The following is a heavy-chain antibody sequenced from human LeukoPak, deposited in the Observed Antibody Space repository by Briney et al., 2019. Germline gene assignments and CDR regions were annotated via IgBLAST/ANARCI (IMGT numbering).Heavy chain of an antibody. CDR3: ARGAITIFGVVTPAHGMDV. V-gene: IGHV3-48*04. J-gene: IGHJ6*02. CDR1: GFTFSSYS. CDR2: ISSSGSTI. Sequence: GGSLRLSCAASGFTFSSYSMNWVRQAPGKGLEWVSYISSSGSTIYYADSVKGRFTISRDNAENSLYLQMNSLRAEDTAVYYCARGAITIFGVVTPAHGMDVWGQGTTVTVSS. D-gene: IGHD3-3*01.